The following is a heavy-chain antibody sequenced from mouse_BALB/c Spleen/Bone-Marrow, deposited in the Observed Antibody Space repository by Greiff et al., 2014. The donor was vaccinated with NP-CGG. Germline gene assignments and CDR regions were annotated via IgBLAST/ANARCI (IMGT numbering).Heavy chain of an antibody. V-gene: IGHV1-7*01. J-gene: IGHJ3*01. CDR2: INPSTGYT. D-gene: IGHD1-1*02. Sequence: QVQLQQSGAELAKPGASVKMSCKASGYTFTSYWMHWVKQRPGQGLEWIGYINPSTGYTEYNQKFKDKATLTADKSSSTAYMQLSSLTSEDSAVYYCARYGGGSDDGFAYWGQGTLVTVSA. CDR1: GYTFTSYW. CDR3: ARYGGGSDDGFAY.